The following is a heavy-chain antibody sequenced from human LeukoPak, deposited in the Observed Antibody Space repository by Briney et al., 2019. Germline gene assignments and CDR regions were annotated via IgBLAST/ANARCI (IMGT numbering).Heavy chain of an antibody. J-gene: IGHJ5*02. V-gene: IGHV4-34*01. CDR2: INHSGST. D-gene: IGHD3-10*01. CDR3: ARHSKLLWFGEFWFDP. CDR1: GGSFSGYY. Sequence: SETLSLTCAVYGGSFSGYYWSWIRQPPGKGLEWIGEINHSGSTNYNPSLKSRVTISVDTSKNQFSLKLSSVTAADTAVYYCARHSKLLWFGEFWFDPWGQGTLVTVSS.